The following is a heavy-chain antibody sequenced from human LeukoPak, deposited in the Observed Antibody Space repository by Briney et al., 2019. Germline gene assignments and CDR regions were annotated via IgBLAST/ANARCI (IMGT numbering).Heavy chain of an antibody. CDR1: GFTFSSYS. Sequence: PGGSLRLSCATSGFTFSSYSMNWVRQAPGKGLEWVSCISSSSSYIYYTDSVKGRFTISRDNAKNSLTLQMYSLRAEDTAVYYCARDLKYYDSSGFDYWGQGTLVTVSS. J-gene: IGHJ4*02. V-gene: IGHV3-21*01. CDR3: ARDLKYYDSSGFDY. CDR2: ISSSSSYI. D-gene: IGHD3-22*01.